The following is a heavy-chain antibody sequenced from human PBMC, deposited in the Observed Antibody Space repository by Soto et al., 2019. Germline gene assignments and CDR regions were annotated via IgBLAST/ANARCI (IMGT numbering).Heavy chain of an antibody. V-gene: IGHV1-69*02. CDR2: IIPILGIA. J-gene: IGHJ5*02. CDR3: ARGYYDFWSGPNWFDP. CDR1: GGTFSSYT. D-gene: IGHD3-3*01. Sequence: GASVKVSCKASGGTFSSYTISWVRQAPGQGLEWMGRIIPILGIANYAQKFQGRVTITADKSTSTAYMELSSLRSEDTAVYYCARGYYDFWSGPNWFDPWGQGTLVTVSS.